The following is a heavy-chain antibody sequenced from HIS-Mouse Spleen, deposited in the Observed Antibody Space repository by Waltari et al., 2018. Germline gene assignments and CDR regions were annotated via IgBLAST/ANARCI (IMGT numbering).Heavy chain of an antibody. CDR3: ATKPRGRDALDI. V-gene: IGHV4-39*01. CDR2: IYYSGST. CDR1: GGSISSSSYY. D-gene: IGHD3-10*01. Sequence: QLQLQESGPGLVKPSETLSLTCTVSGGSISSSSYYWGWIRQPPGKGREWIGSIYYSGSTYYNPSLKSRVTISVDTSKNQFSLKLSSVTAADTAVYYCATKPRGRDALDIWGQGTMVTVSS. J-gene: IGHJ3*02.